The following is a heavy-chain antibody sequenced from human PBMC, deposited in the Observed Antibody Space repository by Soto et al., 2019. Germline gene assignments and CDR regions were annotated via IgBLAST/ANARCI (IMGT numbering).Heavy chain of an antibody. Sequence: QVQLVQPGAEVKKPGSSVKVSCKASGGTFSSYAISWVRQAPGQGLEWMGGIIPIFGTANYAQKFQGRVTITADESTSTAYMELSSLRSEDTAVYYCAFGTAAGIYYYYGMDVWGQGTTVTVSS. CDR2: IIPIFGTA. CDR1: GGTFSSYA. CDR3: AFGTAAGIYYYYGMDV. J-gene: IGHJ6*02. D-gene: IGHD6-13*01. V-gene: IGHV1-69*01.